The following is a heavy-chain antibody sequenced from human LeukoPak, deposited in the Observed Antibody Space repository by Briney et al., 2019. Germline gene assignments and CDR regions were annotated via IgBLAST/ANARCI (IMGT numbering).Heavy chain of an antibody. CDR2: ISNSGDYI. J-gene: IGHJ4*02. CDR1: GFIFSHYS. CDR3: ATETIGRHYDY. D-gene: IGHD1-14*01. V-gene: IGHV3-21*01. Sequence: GGSLRLSCAASGFIFSHYSMTWVRQAPGKGLEWVSSISNSGDYIYYADSVQGRFSVSRDNANNSVFLQMNSLRAEDTAVYYCATETIGRHYDYWGQGTLLTVSS.